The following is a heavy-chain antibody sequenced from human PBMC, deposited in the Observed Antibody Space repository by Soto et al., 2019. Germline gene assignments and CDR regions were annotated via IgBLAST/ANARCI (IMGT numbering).Heavy chain of an antibody. CDR1: GFTFSGSA. Sequence: EVQLVESGGGLVQPGGSLKLSCAASGFTFSGSAMHWVRQASGKGLEWVGRIRSKANSYATAYAASVKGRFTISRDDSKNTADLQMNSLKTEDTAVYYCTAHIAAAGTGTRREGSAWGQGTLVTVSS. CDR3: TAHIAAAGTGTRREGSA. J-gene: IGHJ5*02. CDR2: IRSKANSYAT. D-gene: IGHD6-13*01. V-gene: IGHV3-73*01.